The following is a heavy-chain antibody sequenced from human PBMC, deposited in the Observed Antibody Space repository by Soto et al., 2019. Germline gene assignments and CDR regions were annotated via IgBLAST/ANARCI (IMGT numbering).Heavy chain of an antibody. D-gene: IGHD3-10*01. J-gene: IGHJ6*02. V-gene: IGHV4-31*03. CDR3: ARDLRFRGLYGKDV. Sequence: SETLSLTCTVSGGSISSGGYYWSWIRQHPGKGLEWIGYIYYSGSTYYNPSLKSRVTISVDTSKNQFSLKLSSVTAADTAVYYCARDLRFRGLYGKDVWGQGTTVTVSS. CDR1: GGSISSGGYY. CDR2: IYYSGST.